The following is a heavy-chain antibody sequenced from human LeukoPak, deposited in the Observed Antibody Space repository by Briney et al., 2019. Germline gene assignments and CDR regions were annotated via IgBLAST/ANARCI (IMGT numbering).Heavy chain of an antibody. D-gene: IGHD2-2*01. Sequence: PSETLSLTCTVSGGSISSGDYYWSWIRQPPGKGLEWIGYIYYSGSTYYNPSLKSRVTISVDTSKNQFSLKLSSVTAADTAVYYCARVRVGHLGYCSSTSCPRWYYFDYWGQGTLVTVSS. CDR2: IYYSGST. CDR1: GGSISSGDYY. V-gene: IGHV4-30-4*01. CDR3: ARVRVGHLGYCSSTSCPRWYYFDY. J-gene: IGHJ4*02.